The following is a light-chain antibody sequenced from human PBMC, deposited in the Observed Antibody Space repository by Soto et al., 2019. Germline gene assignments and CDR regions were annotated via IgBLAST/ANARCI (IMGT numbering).Light chain of an antibody. J-gene: IGKJ4*01. Sequence: DIQMTPSPSSLSASVVDRVTITCRASQTIRSYLNWYQQKPGRAPVLLISAASSLQSGVPSRFSGSGSGTDFTLTISSLQPEDFATYYCQQSFSIPPLTFGGGTKVDIK. CDR2: AAS. CDR3: QQSFSIPPLT. CDR1: QTIRSY. V-gene: IGKV1-39*01.